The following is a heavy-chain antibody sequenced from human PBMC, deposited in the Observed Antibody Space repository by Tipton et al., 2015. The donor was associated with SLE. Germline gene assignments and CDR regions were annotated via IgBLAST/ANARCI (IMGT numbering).Heavy chain of an antibody. Sequence: TLSLTCTVSGVSISSGGYYWSWIRQHPGKGLEWIGYIYYSGSTYYNPSLKSRIIMSVDTAKNQFSLELSSVTAADTAVYYCARDTGDPSFDFWGQGTLVTVSS. CDR2: IYYSGST. CDR3: ARDTGDPSFDF. CDR1: GVSISSGGYY. J-gene: IGHJ4*02. V-gene: IGHV4-31*03. D-gene: IGHD7-27*01.